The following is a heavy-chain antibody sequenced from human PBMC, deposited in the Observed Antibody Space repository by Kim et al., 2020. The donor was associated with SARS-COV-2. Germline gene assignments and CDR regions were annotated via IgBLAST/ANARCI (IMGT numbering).Heavy chain of an antibody. D-gene: IGHD2-2*01. CDR3: ARLGEGYCTSTSCESGFDY. Sequence: GESLKISCEHSGYIFTNNWIAWVRQMPGKGLEWMGIIYPGDSDTTYSPSFKGQVTISVDISINTAYLQWSNLKAPDTAIYYCARLGEGYCTSTSCESGFDYWGQGTLVTVSS. CDR1: GYIFTNNW. J-gene: IGHJ4*02. CDR2: IYPGDSDT. V-gene: IGHV5-51*01.